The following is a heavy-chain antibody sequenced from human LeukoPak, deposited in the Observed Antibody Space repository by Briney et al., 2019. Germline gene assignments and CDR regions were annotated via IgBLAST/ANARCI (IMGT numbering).Heavy chain of an antibody. Sequence: SETLSLTCTVSGGSVNNYYWSWIRQAPGKGLEWIGYISDSGSTNYNPSLRSRVTISVDTSKNQFSLKLSSVTAADTALYYCARYDYGDCWFDPWGQGTLVTVSS. CDR3: ARYDYGDCWFDP. V-gene: IGHV4-59*02. CDR2: ISDSGST. J-gene: IGHJ5*02. D-gene: IGHD4-17*01. CDR1: GGSVNNYY.